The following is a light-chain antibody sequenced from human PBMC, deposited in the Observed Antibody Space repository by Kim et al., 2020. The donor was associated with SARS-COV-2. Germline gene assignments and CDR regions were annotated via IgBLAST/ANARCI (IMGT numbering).Light chain of an antibody. V-gene: IGKV3-15*01. CDR1: HSVSSN. CDR3: QHYDNWPPWT. J-gene: IGKJ1*01. CDR2: GSS. Sequence: SPGERATRSCRASHSVSSNLAWYQQKPGPAPRLLIYGSSSRATGIPARFSGSGSGTEFTLTISSLQSEDFAVYFCQHYDNWPPWTFGQGTKVDIK.